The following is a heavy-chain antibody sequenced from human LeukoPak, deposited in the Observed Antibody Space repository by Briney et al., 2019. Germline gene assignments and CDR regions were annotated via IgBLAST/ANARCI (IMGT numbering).Heavy chain of an antibody. Sequence: SETLSLTCAVSSGSFSSGGYSWSWIRQPPGKGLEWIRYIYQSGSTYYNPSLKSRVTISVDRSKNQFSLKLSSVTAADTAVYYCARDTTYNSYWYFDLWGRGALVTVSS. D-gene: IGHD5-24*01. CDR3: ARDTTYNSYWYFDL. V-gene: IGHV4-30-2*01. J-gene: IGHJ2*01. CDR2: IYQSGST. CDR1: SGSFSSGGYS.